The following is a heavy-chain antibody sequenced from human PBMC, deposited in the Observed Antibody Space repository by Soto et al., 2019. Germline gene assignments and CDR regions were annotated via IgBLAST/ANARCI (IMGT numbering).Heavy chain of an antibody. CDR2: INHSGST. Sequence: NPWETLSLTCAVYGCSFSGYYWSWIRQPPGKGLEWIGEINHSGSTNYNASLKSRVTISVDTSKNQFSLKLSSVTAADTAVYYCARGPLKPLIIAAPVKGYYYYYGMDVWGQGTTVTVSS. CDR1: GCSFSGYY. CDR3: ARGPLKPLIIAAPVKGYYYYYGMDV. V-gene: IGHV4-34*01. J-gene: IGHJ6*02. D-gene: IGHD6-6*01.